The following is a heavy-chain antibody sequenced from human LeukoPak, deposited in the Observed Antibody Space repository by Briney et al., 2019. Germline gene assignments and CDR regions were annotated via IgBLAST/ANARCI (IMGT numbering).Heavy chain of an antibody. CDR1: GFTFSSYS. V-gene: IGHV3-21*04. D-gene: IGHD6-13*01. CDR3: AKAPPRIFEQQLPDY. CDR2: ISSSSSYI. J-gene: IGHJ4*02. Sequence: PGGSLRLSCAASGFTFSSYSMNWVRQAPGKGLEWVSSISSSSSYIYYADSVKGRFTISRDNSKNALYLQMNSLRAEDTAVYYCAKAPPRIFEQQLPDYWGQGTLVTVSS.